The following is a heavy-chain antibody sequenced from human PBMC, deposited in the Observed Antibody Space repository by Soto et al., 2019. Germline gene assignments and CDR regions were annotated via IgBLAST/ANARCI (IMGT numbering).Heavy chain of an antibody. CDR3: ARLYLAATITSLDY. J-gene: IGHJ4*02. V-gene: IGHV3-7*01. Sequence: EVQLVESGGGLVQPGGSLRLSGEASGFTFRNYWLSWVGQAPGKGLEWVANIKKDGSEKYYVGSVVGRFTISRDNAENSLYLQMNSLRAEDTAVYYCARLYLAATITSLDYWGQGTLVTVSS. CDR1: GFTFRNYW. CDR2: IKKDGSEK. D-gene: IGHD5-12*01.